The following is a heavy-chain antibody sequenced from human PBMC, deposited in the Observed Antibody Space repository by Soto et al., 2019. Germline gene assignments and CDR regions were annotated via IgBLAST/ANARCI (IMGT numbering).Heavy chain of an antibody. D-gene: IGHD6-19*01. Sequence: QITLNESGPTLVKPTQTLTLTCTFSGFSFTTSQVGVGWIRQPPGKPQEWLALIYWDDDRRYNPSLKSSLSITKDSSRHQVVLTMSNMGPEDTGTYYCAHRPGGYMSGWDNGYFDRWGRGALVTVSS. V-gene: IGHV2-5*02. J-gene: IGHJ4*02. CDR2: IYWDDDR. CDR3: AHRPGGYMSGWDNGYFDR. CDR1: GFSFTTSQVG.